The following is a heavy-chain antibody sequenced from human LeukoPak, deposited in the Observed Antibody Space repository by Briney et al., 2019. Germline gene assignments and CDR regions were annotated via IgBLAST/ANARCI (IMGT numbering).Heavy chain of an antibody. CDR2: LSYDGTSK. J-gene: IGHJ4*02. Sequence: PGGSLRLSCAASGFTFSSYAMHWVRQAPGKGLEWVAVLSYDGTSKYYADSVKGRFTISRDNSKNTLYLQMNSLRAEDTAVYYCAAGEYFDYWGQGTLVTVPS. V-gene: IGHV3-30-3*01. CDR1: GFTFSSYA. CDR3: AAGEYFDY. D-gene: IGHD3-10*01.